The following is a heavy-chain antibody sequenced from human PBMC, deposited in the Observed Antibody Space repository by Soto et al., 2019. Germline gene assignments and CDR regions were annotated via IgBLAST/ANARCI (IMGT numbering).Heavy chain of an antibody. CDR1: GGTFSSYP. V-gene: IGHV1-69*12. J-gene: IGHJ4*02. CDR2: ITPIFGTA. CDR3: AGVSEVETLGDYGGFDRGGY. Sequence: QVQLVQSGTELKKPGSSVRVSCKASGGTFSSYPISWVRQAPGQGLEWMGGITPIFGTANYAQKFQGRVTVXAXEXXGTAYLELSCRRSEDAAMYYCAGVSEVETLGDYGGFDRGGYWGQGTLVTVSS. D-gene: IGHD5-12*01.